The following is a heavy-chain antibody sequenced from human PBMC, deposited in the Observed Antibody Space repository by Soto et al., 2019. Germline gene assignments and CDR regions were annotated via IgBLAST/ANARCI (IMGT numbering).Heavy chain of an antibody. CDR3: ARGDSTDCSNGVCSFFYNHDMDV. CDR1: GYSFTDYH. J-gene: IGHJ6*02. V-gene: IGHV1-2*04. CDR2: INPKSGGT. D-gene: IGHD2-8*01. Sequence: AASVKVSCKASGYSFTDYHIHWVRQAPGQGLEWLGRINPKSGGTSTAQKFQGWVTMTTDTSISTASMELTRLTSDDTAIYYCARGDSTDCSNGVCSFFYNHDMDVWGQGXTVTV.